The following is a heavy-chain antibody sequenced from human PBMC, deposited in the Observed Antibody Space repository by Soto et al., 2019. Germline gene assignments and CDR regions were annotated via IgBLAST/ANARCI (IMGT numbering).Heavy chain of an antibody. CDR1: GFTVSNTY. CDR2: IYTAGGT. Sequence: PGGSLRLSXAASGFTVSNTYMTWARQPPGKGLECVSVIYTAGGTNYADSVKGRFIISRDNSKNTLYLQMNSLRAEDTAVYYCARALPVAKGGFDPWGQGTLVTVSS. V-gene: IGHV3-53*01. J-gene: IGHJ5*02. CDR3: ARALPVAKGGFDP. D-gene: IGHD2-2*01.